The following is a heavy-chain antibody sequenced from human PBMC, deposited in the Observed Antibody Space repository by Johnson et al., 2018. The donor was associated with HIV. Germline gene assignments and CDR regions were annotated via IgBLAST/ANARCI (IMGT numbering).Heavy chain of an antibody. CDR1: GFTFIRYW. J-gene: IGHJ3*02. CDR2: INQDGSEK. CDR3: ARLIAVVIDGFDI. V-gene: IGHV3-7*05. Sequence: VQLVESGGGLVQPGGSLRLSCAASGFTFIRYWMSWVRQAPGKGLEWVANINQDGSEKYFVDSVKGRFTISRDNAKNSLYLQMNTLRAEDTAVYYCARLIAVVIDGFDIWGQGTMVTVSA. D-gene: IGHD3-22*01.